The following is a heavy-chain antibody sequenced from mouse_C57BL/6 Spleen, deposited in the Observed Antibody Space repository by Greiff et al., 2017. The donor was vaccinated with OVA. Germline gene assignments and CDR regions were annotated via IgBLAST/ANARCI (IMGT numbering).Heavy chain of an antibody. V-gene: IGHV1-76*01. CDR1: GFTFTDYE. D-gene: IGHD1-1*01. J-gene: IGHJ4*01. Sequence: QVHVKQSGAELVRPGASVKLSCKASGFTFTDYEINWVNQSPGQGLEWIAWINPGSGNTYYNEKVKGKVTLTAEKSSNTVYMQLSRLTSEDSADYVWDYGATVVAGYAVDYWGQGTSVTVSS. CDR2: INPGSGNT. CDR3: DYGATVVAGYAVDY.